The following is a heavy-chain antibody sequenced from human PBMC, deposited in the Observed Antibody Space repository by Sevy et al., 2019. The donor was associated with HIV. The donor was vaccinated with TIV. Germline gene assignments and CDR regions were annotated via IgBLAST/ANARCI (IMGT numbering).Heavy chain of an antibody. V-gene: IGHV3-15*01. CDR3: GGQPWLSVAMMVVAEEGLDV. Sequence: GGSLRLSCVASGFTFSDPWMSWVRQPPGKGLEWVGRIKSKSDGWTTDYAAPVKGRFTISRDDSKNTLYKQMNSLKTDGAADYYGGGQPWLSVAMMVVAEEGLDVWGLGTTVTVSS. CDR2: IKSKSDGWTT. D-gene: IGHD3-22*01. J-gene: IGHJ6*02. CDR1: GFTFSDPW.